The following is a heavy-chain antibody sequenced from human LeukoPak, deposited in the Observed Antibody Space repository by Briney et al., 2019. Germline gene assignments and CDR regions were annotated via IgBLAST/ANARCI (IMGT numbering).Heavy chain of an antibody. CDR1: GYTFTGYY. D-gene: IGHD2-15*01. J-gene: IGHJ5*02. Sequence: ASVKVSCKASGYTFTGYYMHWVRQAPGQGLEWMGWINPNSGGTNYAQKLQGRVTMTRDTSISTVYMELSRLRSDDTAVYYCARDVGGCSGGSCYDWFDPWGQGTLVTVSS. CDR3: ARDVGGCSGGSCYDWFDP. CDR2: INPNSGGT. V-gene: IGHV1-2*02.